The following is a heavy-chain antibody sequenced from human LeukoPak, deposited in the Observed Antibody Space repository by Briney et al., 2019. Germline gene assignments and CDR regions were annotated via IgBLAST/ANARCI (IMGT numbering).Heavy chain of an antibody. CDR1: GFTFSSYS. CDR3: ARDSSEGVTIFGVVIMGNNWFDP. Sequence: GGSLRLSCAASGFTFSSYSMNWVRQAPGKGLEWVSSISSSSSYIYYADSVKGRFTISRDNAKNSLYLQMNSLRAEDTAVYYCARDSSEGVTIFGVVIMGNNWFDPWGQGTLVTVSS. J-gene: IGHJ5*02. V-gene: IGHV3-21*01. D-gene: IGHD3-3*01. CDR2: ISSSSSYI.